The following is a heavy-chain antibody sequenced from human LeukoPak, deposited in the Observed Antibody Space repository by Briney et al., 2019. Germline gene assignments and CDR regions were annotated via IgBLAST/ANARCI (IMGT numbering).Heavy chain of an antibody. J-gene: IGHJ4*02. CDR1: GFTFSNAW. Sequence: GGSLRLSCAASGFTFSNAWMSWVRQAPGKGLEWVGRIKSKTDGGTTGYAAPVKGRFTISRDDSKNTLYLQMNSLKTEDTAAYYCTTARLLWFGELLGNDYWGQGTLVTVSS. CDR3: TTARLLWFGELLGNDY. D-gene: IGHD3-10*01. CDR2: IKSKTDGGTT. V-gene: IGHV3-15*01.